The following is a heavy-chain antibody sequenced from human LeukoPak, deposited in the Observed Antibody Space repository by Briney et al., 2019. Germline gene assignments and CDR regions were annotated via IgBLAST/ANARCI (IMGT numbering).Heavy chain of an antibody. V-gene: IGHV4-59*01. CDR2: IYYSGST. D-gene: IGHD6-13*01. Sequence: SETLSLTCTVSGGSISSYYWSWIRQPPGKGLEWIGYIYYSGSTNYNPSLKSRVTISVDTSKNQFSLKLSSVTAADTAVYYCARGSSSIMVYYYGMDAWGQGTTVTVSS. J-gene: IGHJ6*02. CDR1: GGSISSYY. CDR3: ARGSSSIMVYYYGMDA.